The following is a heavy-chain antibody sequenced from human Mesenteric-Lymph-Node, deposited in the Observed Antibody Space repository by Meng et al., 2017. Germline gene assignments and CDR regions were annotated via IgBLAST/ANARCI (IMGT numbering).Heavy chain of an antibody. CDR2: ISSSGSTI. J-gene: IGHJ4*02. CDR3: ARSLGDYLLFDY. CDR1: GFTFSDYY. Sequence: RLGGAGERFRKPGGALRLSCAAYGFTFSDYYRSWIRQAPGKGLEWVSYISSSGSTIYYADSVKGRFTISRDNAKNSLYLQMNSLRAEDTAVYYCARSLGDYLLFDYWGQGTLVTVSS. V-gene: IGHV3-11*01. D-gene: IGHD4-17*01.